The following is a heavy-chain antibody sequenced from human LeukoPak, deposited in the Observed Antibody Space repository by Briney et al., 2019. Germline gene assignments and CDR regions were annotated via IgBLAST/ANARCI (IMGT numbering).Heavy chain of an antibody. CDR1: GFTFSSYA. CDR2: ISGSGGST. J-gene: IGHJ4*02. D-gene: IGHD3-9*01. Sequence: PGGSLRLSCAASGFTFSSYAMSWDREAPGKGLEWVSAISGSGGSTYYADSVKGRFTISRDNSKNTLYLQMNSLRAEDTAVYYCAKPSPGTGDILTGYLSYWGQGTLVTVSS. V-gene: IGHV3-23*01. CDR3: AKPSPGTGDILTGYLSY.